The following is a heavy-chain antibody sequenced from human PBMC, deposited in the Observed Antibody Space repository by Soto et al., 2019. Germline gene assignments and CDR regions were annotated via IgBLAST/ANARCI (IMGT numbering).Heavy chain of an antibody. V-gene: IGHV3-48*03. CDR2: ISSYGSTI. Sequence: VGSLRLSCVGSGFIFSSYEMNWVRQAPGKGLEWLSYISSYGSTIYYADSVKGRFTISRDNAKNSLYLQMDRLRAEDTAVYYCARSRSLRFLEWLSPYYWGQGTLVTVSS. D-gene: IGHD3-3*01. CDR3: ARSRSLRFLEWLSPYY. CDR1: GFIFSSYE. J-gene: IGHJ4*02.